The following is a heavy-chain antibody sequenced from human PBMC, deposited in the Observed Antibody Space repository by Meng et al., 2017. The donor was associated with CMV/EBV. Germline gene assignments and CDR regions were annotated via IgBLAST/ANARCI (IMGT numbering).Heavy chain of an antibody. J-gene: IGHJ4*02. Sequence: GGSLRLSCAASGFTFSNYFMKWVRQAPGKELEWVANINQGGSEKNYVDSVKGRFTISRDNAKNSLYLQMNSLRGEDTAVYYCATYYSSLTGYYLLGGYWGQGTLVTVSS. CDR2: INQGGSEK. V-gene: IGHV3-7*01. CDR1: GFTFSNYF. D-gene: IGHD3-9*01. CDR3: ATYYSSLTGYYLLGGY.